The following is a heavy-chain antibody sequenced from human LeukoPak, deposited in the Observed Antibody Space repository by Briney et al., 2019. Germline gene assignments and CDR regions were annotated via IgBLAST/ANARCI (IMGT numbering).Heavy chain of an antibody. V-gene: IGHV3-21*01. Sequence: MPGGSLRLSCAASGFTFSSYNMNWVRQAPGKGLEWVSSISSSRSYIYYADSVRGRFTISRDNAKNSLYLQMNRLRAEDTAVYYCVGRTSWYDAFDIWGQGTMVTVSS. CDR3: VGRTSWYDAFDI. CDR1: GFTFSSYN. J-gene: IGHJ3*02. CDR2: ISSSRSYI. D-gene: IGHD2-2*01.